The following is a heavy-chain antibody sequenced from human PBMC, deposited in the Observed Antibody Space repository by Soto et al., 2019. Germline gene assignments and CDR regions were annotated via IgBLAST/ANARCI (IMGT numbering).Heavy chain of an antibody. Sequence: SGPTLVNPTQTLTLTCTFSGFSLSTSGMCVSWIRQPPGKALEWLALIDWNDDKHYNTSLKTRLTISKDISKSQVVLTMTNMDPVDKATYYRERLTVTGDAGFDFWGQGTLVTVSS. CDR2: IDWNDDK. D-gene: IGHD7-27*01. J-gene: IGHJ4*02. V-gene: IGHV2-70*01. CDR1: GFSLSTSGMC. CDR3: ERLTVTGDAGFDF.